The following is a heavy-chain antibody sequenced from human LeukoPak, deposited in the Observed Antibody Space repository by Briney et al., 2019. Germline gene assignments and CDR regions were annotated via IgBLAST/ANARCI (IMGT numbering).Heavy chain of an antibody. D-gene: IGHD6-13*01. CDR2: INHSGST. CDR3: ARGVVVAAAGTFDY. V-gene: IGHV4-34*01. CDR1: GGSFSVYY. Sequence: SETLSLTCAVYGGSFSVYYWSWIRQPPGKGLEWIGEINHSGSTNYNPSLKSRVTISVDTSKNQFSLKLSSVTAADTAVYYCARGVVVAAAGTFDYWGQGTLVTVSS. J-gene: IGHJ4*02.